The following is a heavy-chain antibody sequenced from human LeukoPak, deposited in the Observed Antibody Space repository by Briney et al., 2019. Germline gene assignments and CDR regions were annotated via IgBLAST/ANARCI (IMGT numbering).Heavy chain of an antibody. CDR3: ARDRVATGESFDY. V-gene: IGHV1-69*13. CDR1: GGTFISYA. D-gene: IGHD2-15*01. Sequence: ASVKDSFKASGGTFISYAISWVRQAPGQGLEWMEGISSMFSTANYAQKFQGRVTITADESTSTAYMKLSSLRSEDTAVYYCARDRVATGESFDYWGQGTLVTVSS. J-gene: IGHJ4*02. CDR2: ISSMFSTA.